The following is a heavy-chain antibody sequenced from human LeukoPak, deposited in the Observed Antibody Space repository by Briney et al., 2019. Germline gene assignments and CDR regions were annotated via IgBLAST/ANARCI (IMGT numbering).Heavy chain of an antibody. J-gene: IGHJ6*03. D-gene: IGHD3-3*01. CDR3: ASAGWSGSSNYYYYMDV. CDR1: GGSISSGGYY. CDR2: IYYSGST. Sequence: SQTLSLTCTVSGGSISSGGYYWSWIRQHPGKGLEWIGYIYYSGSTYYNPSLKSRVTISVDTSKNQFSLKLSSVTAADTAVYYCASAGWSGSSNYYYYMDVWGKGTTVTVSS. V-gene: IGHV4-31*03.